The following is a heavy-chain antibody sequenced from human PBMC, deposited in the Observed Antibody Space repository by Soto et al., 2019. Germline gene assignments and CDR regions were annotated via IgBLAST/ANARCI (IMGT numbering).Heavy chain of an antibody. V-gene: IGHV5-10-1*01. Sequence: GESLKISCKDSGYSFASQWISWVRQVPGKGQEWMGRIDLSESYTTYNPSFQGHVTFSADKSITTAYLQWRSLEASDTAIYYCATQGLTTYYFGYWGQGTLVTVSS. CDR3: ATQGLTTYYFGY. CDR2: IDLSESYT. CDR1: GYSFASQW. J-gene: IGHJ4*02.